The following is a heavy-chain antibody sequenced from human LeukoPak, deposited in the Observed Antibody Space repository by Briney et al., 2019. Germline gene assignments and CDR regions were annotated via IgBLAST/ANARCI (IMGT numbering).Heavy chain of an antibody. D-gene: IGHD3-3*01. Sequence: SETLSLTCTVSGGSISSYYWSWIRQPAGKGLEWIGRIHTSGSTNYNPSLKSRVTISVDTSKNQFSLNLSSVTAADTAVYYCARVGITIFGAAHYYYYMDVWGKGPTVTVSS. V-gene: IGHV4-4*07. CDR1: GGSISSYY. CDR3: ARVGITIFGAAHYYYYMDV. J-gene: IGHJ6*03. CDR2: IHTSGST.